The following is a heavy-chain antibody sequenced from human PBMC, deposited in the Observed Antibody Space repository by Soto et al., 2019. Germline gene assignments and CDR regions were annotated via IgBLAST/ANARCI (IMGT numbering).Heavy chain of an antibody. J-gene: IGHJ4*02. Sequence: EVQLLESGGGLVQPGGSLGLSCAASGFPFSTYAMTWVRHAPGKGQEWVSLISGSGGSTYYADTVKGRFTISSDNSRDTRYLQMSSLRAEDTAVYYCAKVHGSGSYNNFPDYWGQGTLVTFSS. V-gene: IGHV3-23*01. CDR2: ISGSGGST. D-gene: IGHD3-10*01. CDR3: AKVHGSGSYNNFPDY. CDR1: GFPFSTYA.